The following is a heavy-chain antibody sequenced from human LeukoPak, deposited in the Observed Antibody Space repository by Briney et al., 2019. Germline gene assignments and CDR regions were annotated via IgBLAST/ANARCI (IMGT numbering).Heavy chain of an antibody. D-gene: IGHD3-22*01. Sequence: ASVKVSCKASGYTFTDYHIHWVRQAPGQGLEWMGLINPNSGGTNYAQKFQGRVTMTRDTSISTAYMELSRLRSDDTAVYYCARVYYDSSGYYFVDFDHWGQGTLVTVSS. CDR2: INPNSGGT. V-gene: IGHV1-2*06. CDR1: GYTFTDYH. J-gene: IGHJ4*02. CDR3: ARVYYDSSGYYFVDFDH.